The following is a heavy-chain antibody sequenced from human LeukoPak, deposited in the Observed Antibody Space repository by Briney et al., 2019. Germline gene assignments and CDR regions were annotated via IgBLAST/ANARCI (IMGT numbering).Heavy chain of an antibody. J-gene: IGHJ1*01. CDR2: INPSNGDT. Sequence: ASVKVSCKASGYSFTGYYLQWVRQAPGPGLEWMGWINPSNGDTSYAQKFQGRITLTRDTSITAVYMDLSSLRSDDTAVYFCARDRDGDIWGQGTLVTVSS. V-gene: IGHV1-2*02. CDR3: ARDRDGDI. CDR1: GYSFTGYY. D-gene: IGHD3-9*01.